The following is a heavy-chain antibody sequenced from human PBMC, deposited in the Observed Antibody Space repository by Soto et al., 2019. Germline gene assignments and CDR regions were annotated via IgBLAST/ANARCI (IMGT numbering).Heavy chain of an antibody. D-gene: IGHD6-13*01. CDR2: IYHSGST. Sequence: SETLSLTWAGSGGSIRSGGYWWSWIRQPPGKGLEWIGYIYHSGSTYYNPSLKSRVTISVDTSKNQFSLKLSSVTAADTAVYYCARGGIAAAAPPDYWGQGTLVPVSS. J-gene: IGHJ4*02. CDR3: ARGGIAAAAPPDY. V-gene: IGHV4-30-2*01. CDR1: GGSIRSGGYW.